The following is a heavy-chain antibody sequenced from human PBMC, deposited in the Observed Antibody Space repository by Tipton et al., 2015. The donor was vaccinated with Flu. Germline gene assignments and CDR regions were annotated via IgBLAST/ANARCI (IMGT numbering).Heavy chain of an antibody. CDR2: VYIGGRT. Sequence: TLSLTCTVSGGSISPYYWNWIRQPPGKGLEWIGRVYIGGRTNYNPSLKSRVTMSVDLFKNQISLRLSSVTAADTAVYYCARERRGGWPFYDAFDFWGQGTMVTVSS. CDR1: GGSISPYY. J-gene: IGHJ3*01. D-gene: IGHD6-19*01. CDR3: ARERRGGWPFYDAFDF. V-gene: IGHV4-4*07.